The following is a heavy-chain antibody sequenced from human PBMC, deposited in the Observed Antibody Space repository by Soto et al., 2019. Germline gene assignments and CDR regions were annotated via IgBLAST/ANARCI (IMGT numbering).Heavy chain of an antibody. Sequence: GGSLRLSCAASGFTFSRYAMHWVRQAPGKGLEWVAVISYDGSNKYCADSVKGRFTISRDNSKNTLYLQMNSLRAEDTAVYYCARDLVAGTGTYYYYYYGMDVWGQGTTVTVSS. CDR3: ARDLVAGTGTYYYYYYGMDV. CDR1: GFTFSRYA. V-gene: IGHV3-30-3*01. CDR2: ISYDGSNK. D-gene: IGHD6-19*01. J-gene: IGHJ6*02.